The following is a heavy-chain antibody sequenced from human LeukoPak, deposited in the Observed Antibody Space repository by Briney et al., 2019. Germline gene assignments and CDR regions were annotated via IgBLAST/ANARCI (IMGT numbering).Heavy chain of an antibody. CDR3: AMKTTSGSYGDYYYYYGMDV. J-gene: IGHJ6*02. V-gene: IGHV1-69*13. CDR1: GGTFSSYA. Sequence: GASVTVSCKASGGTFSSYAISWVRQAPGQGLEWMGGIIPIFGTANYAQKFQGRVTITADESTSTAYMELSSLRSEDTAVYYCAMKTTSGSYGDYYYYYGMDVWGQGTTVTVSS. CDR2: IIPIFGTA. D-gene: IGHD1-26*01.